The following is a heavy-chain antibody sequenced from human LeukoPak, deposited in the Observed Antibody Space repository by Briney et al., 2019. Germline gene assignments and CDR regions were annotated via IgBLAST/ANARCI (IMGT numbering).Heavy chain of an antibody. CDR2: ISGDGDNI. CDR3: AKDGWKAAGYFDL. V-gene: IGHV3-43*02. Sequence: GGSLRLSCTDSGFTFGHYAMHWVRHVPGKGLEWISVISGDGDNIDYTESVKGRFNVSRDNNKNSLYLQMSGLTIEDTALFYCAKDGWKAAGYFDLWGRGTAVTVSS. J-gene: IGHJ2*01. CDR1: GFTFGHYA. D-gene: IGHD6-13*01.